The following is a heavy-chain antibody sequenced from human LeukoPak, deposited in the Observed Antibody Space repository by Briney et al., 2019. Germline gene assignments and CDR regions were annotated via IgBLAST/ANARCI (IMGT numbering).Heavy chain of an antibody. CDR1: GYTLTELS. D-gene: IGHD3-22*01. V-gene: IGHV1-24*01. CDR3: ATSDPRGYDSSGYWS. CDR2: FDPEDGET. Sequence: ASVTVSCKVSGYTLTELSMHWVRQAPGKGLEWMGGFDPEDGETIYAQKFQGRVTMTEDTSTDTAYMELSSLRSEDTAVYYCATSDPRGYDSSGYWSWGQGTLVTVSS. J-gene: IGHJ4*02.